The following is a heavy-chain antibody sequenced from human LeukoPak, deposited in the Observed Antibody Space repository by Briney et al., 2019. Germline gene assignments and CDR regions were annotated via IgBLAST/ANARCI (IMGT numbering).Heavy chain of an antibody. Sequence: GVSLRLSCAASGFTFSDHYMDWVRQAPGKGLEWVGRTRNKANGYTTQYAASVKGRFTISRDDSKNSLYLQMNSLKTEDTAVYYCASLLWGYLQHWGQGTLVTVSS. CDR3: ASLLWGYLQH. D-gene: IGHD3-16*01. V-gene: IGHV3-72*01. CDR1: GFTFSDHY. CDR2: TRNKANGYTT. J-gene: IGHJ1*01.